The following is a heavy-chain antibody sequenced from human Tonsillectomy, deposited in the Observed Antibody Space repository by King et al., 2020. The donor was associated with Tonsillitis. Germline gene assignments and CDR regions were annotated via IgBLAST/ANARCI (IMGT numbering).Heavy chain of an antibody. D-gene: IGHD6-13*01. Sequence: VQLVESGAEVKKPGASVKVSCKASGYTLTDYYMHWVRQAPGQGLEWMGWINAKSGGTNYAQKFQGRVTMTRDASISTAYMELSRVRSDETAVYYCARDPSRGAATADDAFDIWGQGTMVTVS. CDR1: GYTLTDYY. J-gene: IGHJ3*02. CDR2: INAKSGGT. CDR3: ARDPSRGAATADDAFDI. V-gene: IGHV1-2*02.